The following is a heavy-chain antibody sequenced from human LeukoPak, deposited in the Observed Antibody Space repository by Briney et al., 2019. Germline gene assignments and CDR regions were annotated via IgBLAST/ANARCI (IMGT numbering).Heavy chain of an antibody. D-gene: IGHD1-1*01. CDR1: GFSSSSYD. Sequence: GGSLRLSCAASGFSSSSYDMHWVRQATGKGLEWVSGIGVAGNTYYPGSVKGRFTISRENAKNSLYLQMNSLRAGDTAVYYCARRGAGTVGDFYFDYWGQGTLVTVSS. CDR2: IGVAGNT. V-gene: IGHV3-13*04. J-gene: IGHJ4*02. CDR3: ARRGAGTVGDFYFDY.